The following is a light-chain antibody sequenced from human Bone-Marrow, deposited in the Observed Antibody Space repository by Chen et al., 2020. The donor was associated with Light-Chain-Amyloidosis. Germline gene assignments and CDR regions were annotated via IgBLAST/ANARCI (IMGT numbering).Light chain of an antibody. Sequence: VLPQSPVALSVSPGDTATLSCRASQSIRGNLAWYQQRPGQAPRLLIYGASARATGIPARFSGSGFETDFTLTISTIQSEDLAVYYCQQYNNWPLTFGQGTRVDIK. CDR2: GAS. CDR1: QSIRGN. CDR3: QQYNNWPLT. V-gene: IGKV3-15*01. J-gene: IGKJ1*01.